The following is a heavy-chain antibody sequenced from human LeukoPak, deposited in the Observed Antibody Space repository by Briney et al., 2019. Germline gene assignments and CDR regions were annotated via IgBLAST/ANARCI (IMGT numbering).Heavy chain of an antibody. CDR3: ASGTYCSGGSCYSTYYGMDV. CDR2: ITSSSSYI. Sequence: GGSLRLSCAASGSTFSYYSMSWVRQAPGKGLEWVSFITSSSSYIYYADSVKGRCTISRDNAKNSLYLQMNSLRAEDAAVYYCASGTYCSGGSCYSTYYGMDVWGQGTTVTVSS. J-gene: IGHJ6*02. V-gene: IGHV3-21*01. CDR1: GSTFSYYS. D-gene: IGHD2-15*01.